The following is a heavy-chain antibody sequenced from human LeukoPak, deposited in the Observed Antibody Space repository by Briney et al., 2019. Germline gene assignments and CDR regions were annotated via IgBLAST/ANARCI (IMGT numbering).Heavy chain of an antibody. D-gene: IGHD2-21*02. Sequence: GGSLRLSCAASGFTVSSNYMSWVRQAPGKGLEWVSSISSSSSYIYYADSVKGRFTISRDNAKNSLYLQMNSLRVEDTAVYYCARGLYCGGDCYSPGYMDVWGKGTTVTISS. CDR3: ARGLYCGGDCYSPGYMDV. CDR1: GFTVSSNY. CDR2: ISSSSSYI. V-gene: IGHV3-21*01. J-gene: IGHJ6*03.